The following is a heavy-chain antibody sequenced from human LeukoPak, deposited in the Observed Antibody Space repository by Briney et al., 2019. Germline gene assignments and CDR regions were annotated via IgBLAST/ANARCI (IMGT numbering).Heavy chain of an antibody. CDR3: AREAVPGGRGDTFDI. D-gene: IGHD6-19*01. J-gene: IGHJ3*02. CDR2: ISGSGTNI. Sequence: PGGSLRLSCAASGFTFSDYYMSWIRQAPGKGLEWVSYISGSGTNIYYADSVKGRFTISRDNAKNSLSLQMNSLRAEDTAIYYCAREAVPGGRGDTFDIWGQGTMVTVSS. V-gene: IGHV3-11*04. CDR1: GFTFSDYY.